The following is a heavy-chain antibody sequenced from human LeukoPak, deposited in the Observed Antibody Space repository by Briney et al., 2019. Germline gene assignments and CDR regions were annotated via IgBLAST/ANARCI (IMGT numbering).Heavy chain of an antibody. CDR2: ISDNGGST. V-gene: IGHV3-64*01. Sequence: GGSLRLSCAASGFTFSNYAMHWVRQAPGKGLEYVSAISDNGGSTYYANSVKGRSTISRDNSKNTLYLQMGSLRAEDMAIYYCARSAGRFGSGGSCYDYWGQGTLVTVSS. CDR1: GFTFSNYA. J-gene: IGHJ4*02. D-gene: IGHD2-15*01. CDR3: ARSAGRFGSGGSCYDY.